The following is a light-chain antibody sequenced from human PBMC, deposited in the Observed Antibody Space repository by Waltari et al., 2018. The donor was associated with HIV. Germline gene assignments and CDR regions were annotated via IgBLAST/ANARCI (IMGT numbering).Light chain of an antibody. CDR1: SSNIGSNT. J-gene: IGLJ3*02. CDR3: ASWDDSLNGRV. CDR2: SNN. Sequence: QSVLTQPPSASGTPGKRVTISCSGSSSNIGSNTVNWYQQLPGTAPKLLIYSNNHRPSGVPDRFSGSKSGTSASLAISGLQSEDEADYYCASWDDSLNGRVFGGGTKLTVL. V-gene: IGLV1-44*01.